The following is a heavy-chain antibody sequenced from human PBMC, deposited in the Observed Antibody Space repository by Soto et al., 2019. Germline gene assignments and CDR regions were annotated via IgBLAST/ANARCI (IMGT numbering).Heavy chain of an antibody. Sequence: GGSLRLSCAASGFTFSSYGMHWVRQAPGKGLEWVAVIWYDGSNKYYADSVKGRFTISRDNSKNTLYLQMNSLRAEDTAVYYCARDKGDYYRSFDYWGQGTLVTVSS. V-gene: IGHV3-33*01. CDR1: GFTFSSYG. CDR2: IWYDGSNK. D-gene: IGHD4-17*01. J-gene: IGHJ4*02. CDR3: ARDKGDYYRSFDY.